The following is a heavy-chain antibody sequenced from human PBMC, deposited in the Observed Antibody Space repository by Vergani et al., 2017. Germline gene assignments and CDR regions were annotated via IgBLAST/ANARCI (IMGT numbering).Heavy chain of an antibody. CDR3: ARVFVRVVAYGMDV. CDR2: INTNTGNP. J-gene: IGHJ6*02. CDR1: GYTFTSYA. Sequence: QVQLVQSGAEVKKPGASVKVSCKASGYTFTSYAMNWVRQAPGQGLEWMGWINTNTGNPTYAQGFTGRFVFSLDTSVSTAYLQISSLKAEDTAVYYCARVFVRVVAYGMDVWGQGTTVTVSS. V-gene: IGHV7-4-1*02. D-gene: IGHD2-15*01.